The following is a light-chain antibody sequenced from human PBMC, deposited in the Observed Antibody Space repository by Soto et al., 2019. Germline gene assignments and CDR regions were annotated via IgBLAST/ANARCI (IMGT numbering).Light chain of an antibody. Sequence: VLTQPPSVSAAPGQKVTISCSGSSSNIGGNSVSWYQQLPGTVPKLLIYDDNKRPSGIPDRFSGSKSGTSATLRITGFQTGDEADYYCGSWDSSLSAYVFGTGTKVTVL. CDR3: GSWDSSLSAYV. CDR1: SSNIGGNS. J-gene: IGLJ1*01. CDR2: DDN. V-gene: IGLV1-51*01.